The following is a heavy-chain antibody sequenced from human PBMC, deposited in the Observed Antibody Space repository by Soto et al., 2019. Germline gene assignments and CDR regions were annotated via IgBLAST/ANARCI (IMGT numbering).Heavy chain of an antibody. CDR2: IYQSGST. Sequence: QMLLQESGSGLVKPSQTLSLTCAVSGGSLSSSAYSWSWIRQPPGKGLEWIGFIYQSGSTYYNPSLKSRVTMSLDRPKNQFSLKLSSVTAADTAVYYCARELLFYDSDGFSWDDAFDIWGQGTMVTVSS. V-gene: IGHV4-30-2*01. CDR3: ARELLFYDSDGFSWDDAFDI. CDR1: GGSLSSSAYS. D-gene: IGHD3-22*01. J-gene: IGHJ3*02.